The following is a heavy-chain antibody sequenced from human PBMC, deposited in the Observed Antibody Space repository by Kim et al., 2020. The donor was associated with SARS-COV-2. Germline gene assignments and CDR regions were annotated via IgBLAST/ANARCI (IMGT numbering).Heavy chain of an antibody. J-gene: IGHJ4*02. D-gene: IGHD3-10*01. CDR3: ARGRGVFAGFDY. CDR1: GFDFSDDY. CDR2: ITSSGATT. Sequence: GGSLRLSCVLSGFDFSDDYMSWIRQAPGKWLEWIAYITSSGATTYYADSVKGRFTISRDNANNSLYLQLNSLRPDDTAVYFRARGRGVFAGFDYWGQGT. V-gene: IGHV3-11*04.